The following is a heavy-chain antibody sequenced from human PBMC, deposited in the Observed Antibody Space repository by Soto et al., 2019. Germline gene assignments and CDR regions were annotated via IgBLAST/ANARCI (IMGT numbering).Heavy chain of an antibody. CDR3: AIRLSGSAAYFDY. CDR1: GFSLSTRRVA. V-gene: IGHV2-5*01. CDR2: IYWYEDK. D-gene: IGHD5-12*01. J-gene: IGHJ4*02. Sequence: QITLKESGPTLVQPPQTLTLTWTFSGFSLSTRRVAVGWIRQPPGKALEWLALIYWYEDKWYSPSLKSRLTITEATSKNHVVLTMTMMDPVDTATYYWAIRLSGSAAYFDYWGQGTLVTVSS.